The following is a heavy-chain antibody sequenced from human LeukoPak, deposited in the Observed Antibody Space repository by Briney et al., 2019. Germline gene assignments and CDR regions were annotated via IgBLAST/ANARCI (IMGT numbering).Heavy chain of an antibody. V-gene: IGHV1-69*13. D-gene: IGHD2-2*01. CDR3: ARDCVPEGRDIVVVTAGSGHYYYMDV. Sequence: SVKVSCKASGDTFSSYAISWVRQAPGQGLEWMGGIIPIFGTANYAQKFQGRVTITADESTSTAYMELSSLRSEDTAVYYCARDCVPEGRDIVVVTAGSGHYYYMDVWGKGPTVTVSS. CDR2: IIPIFGTA. CDR1: GDTFSSYA. J-gene: IGHJ6*03.